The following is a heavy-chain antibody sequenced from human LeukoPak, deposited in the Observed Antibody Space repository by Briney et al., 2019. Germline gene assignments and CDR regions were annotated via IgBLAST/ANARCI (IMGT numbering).Heavy chain of an antibody. Sequence: GGSLRLSCAASGFTFSSYWMHWVRQAPGKGLVWVSRINSDGSSTSYADSLKGRFTISRDNAKNTLYLQMQRLRDNATAVYCCARHVVGYEKYCDNWGQGTLVTVSS. J-gene: IGHJ4*02. CDR3: ARHVVGYEKYCDN. CDR1: GFTFSSYW. CDR2: INSDGSST. V-gene: IGHV3-74*01. D-gene: IGHD5-12*01.